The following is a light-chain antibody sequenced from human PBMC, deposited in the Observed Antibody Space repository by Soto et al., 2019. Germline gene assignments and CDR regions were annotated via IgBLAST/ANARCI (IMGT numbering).Light chain of an antibody. J-gene: IGLJ1*01. CDR2: KVA. CDR1: NSDIGTYNY. CDR3: CSHTTNYTYV. Sequence: QSALTQPASLSGSPGQSITIPCTGTNSDIGTYNYVSWYQQHPGKAQQIIIFKVANRPIGIPPRCSGSKSGNTASLTISGLQDEDEADYYCCSHTTNYTYVFGTGTKLTVL. V-gene: IGLV2-14*03.